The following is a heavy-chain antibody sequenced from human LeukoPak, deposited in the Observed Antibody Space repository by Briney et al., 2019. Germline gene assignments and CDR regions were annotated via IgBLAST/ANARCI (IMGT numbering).Heavy chain of an antibody. Sequence: SVKVSCKAPGGTFSSYTISWVRQAPGQGLEWMGRIIPILGIANYAQKFQGRVTITADKSTRTAYMELSSLRSEDTAVYYCARAGIAVAHGVFDYYYYMDVWGKGTTVTVSS. CDR2: IIPILGIA. D-gene: IGHD6-19*01. CDR3: ARAGIAVAHGVFDYYYYMDV. J-gene: IGHJ6*03. CDR1: GGTFSSYT. V-gene: IGHV1-69*02.